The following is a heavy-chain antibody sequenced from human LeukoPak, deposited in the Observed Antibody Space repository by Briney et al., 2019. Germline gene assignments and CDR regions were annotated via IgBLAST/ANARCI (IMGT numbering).Heavy chain of an antibody. J-gene: IGHJ3*02. Sequence: SEALSLTCAVYGGSFSGYYWSWIRQPPGKGLEWIGEINHSGSTNYNPSLKSRVTISVDTSKNQFSLKLSSVTAADTAVCYCARGRRTYDFWSGYYDAFDIWGQGTMVTVSS. CDR3: ARGRRTYDFWSGYYDAFDI. CDR1: GGSFSGYY. V-gene: IGHV4-34*01. D-gene: IGHD3-3*01. CDR2: INHSGST.